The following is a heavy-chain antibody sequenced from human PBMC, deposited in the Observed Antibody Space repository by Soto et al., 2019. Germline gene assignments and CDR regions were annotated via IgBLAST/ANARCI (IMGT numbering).Heavy chain of an antibody. CDR1: GFSLSSTRMA. D-gene: IGHD6-19*01. Sequence: QITLKESGPPLVKPTQTLTLTCTFSGFSLSSTRMAVGWIRQPPGKALEWLALIYWYDDKRYSPFLKSRLPIPTHPSKTHAFLTLSTMDPVDTAIYYCAHIVVAGLGYYFDYWGQGTLVTVSS. J-gene: IGHJ4*02. CDR2: IYWYDDK. CDR3: AHIVVAGLGYYFDY. V-gene: IGHV2-5*01.